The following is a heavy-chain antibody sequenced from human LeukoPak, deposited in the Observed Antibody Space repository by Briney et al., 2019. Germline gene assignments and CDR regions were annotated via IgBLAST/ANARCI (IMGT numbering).Heavy chain of an antibody. D-gene: IGHD2-8*01. Sequence: GESLKTSCKGSVYSFTSDWISWVRQMPGKGLEWMGIINSSDSDTTYSPSFQGQVTISADKSISTVYLQWSSLKASDTALYYCVRQIIVPGTSQLRTFDAWGQGTQVSVSS. J-gene: IGHJ4*02. V-gene: IGHV5-51*01. CDR2: INSSDSDT. CDR1: VYSFTSDW. CDR3: VRQIIVPGTSQLRTFDA.